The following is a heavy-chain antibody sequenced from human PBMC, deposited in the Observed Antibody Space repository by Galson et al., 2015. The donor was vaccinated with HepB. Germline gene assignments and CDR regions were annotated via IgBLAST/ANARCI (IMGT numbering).Heavy chain of an antibody. J-gene: IGHJ4*02. CDR3: TAKGSLLVRGVIRSPPDY. D-gene: IGHD3-10*01. CDR1: GFTFSNSW. V-gene: IGHV3-15*01. CDR2: IKSKTDGGTT. Sequence: SLRLSCAASGFTFSNSWMSWVRQAPGKGLEWVGRIKSKTDGGTTDYASPVKGRFTISRDESKNTLYLQMNSLKTEDTAVYYCTAKGSLLVRGVIRSPPDYWGQGTLVTVSP.